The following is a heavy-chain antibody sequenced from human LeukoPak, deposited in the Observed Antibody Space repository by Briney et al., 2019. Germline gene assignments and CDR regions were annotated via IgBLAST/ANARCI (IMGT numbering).Heavy chain of an antibody. CDR2: INHSGST. J-gene: IGHJ5*02. V-gene: IGHV4-34*01. CDR1: GGPFSGYY. CDR3: ARASRGIAARGLDP. Sequence: SETLSLTCAVYGGPFSGYYWSWIRQPPGKGLEWIGEINHSGSTNYNPSLKSRVTISVDTSKNQFSLKLSSVTAADTAVYYCARASRGIAARGLDPWGQGNLVTVSS. D-gene: IGHD6-6*01.